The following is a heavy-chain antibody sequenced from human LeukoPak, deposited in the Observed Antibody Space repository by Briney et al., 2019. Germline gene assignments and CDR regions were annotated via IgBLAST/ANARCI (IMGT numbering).Heavy chain of an antibody. D-gene: IGHD3-22*01. J-gene: IGHJ4*02. V-gene: IGHV1-2*02. CDR2: INPNSGGT. Sequence: ASVKVSCKASGYTFTGYYMHWVRQAPGQGLEWMGWINPNSGGTNYAQKFQGRVTMTRDTSISTAYMELSRLRSDDTAVYYCARHYYDSSGYYYETFDYWGQGTLVTVSS. CDR3: ARHYYDSSGYYYETFDY. CDR1: GYTFTGYY.